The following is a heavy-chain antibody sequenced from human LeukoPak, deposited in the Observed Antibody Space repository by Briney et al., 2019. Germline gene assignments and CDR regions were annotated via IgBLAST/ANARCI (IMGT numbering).Heavy chain of an antibody. CDR2: IYYSGST. CDR3: ARDLRARGVG. J-gene: IGHJ4*02. Sequence: SETLSLTCTVSGGSISSSSYYWGWIRQPPGKGLEWIGSIYYSGSTYYNPSLKSRVTISVDTSKNQFSLKLSSVTAADTAVYYCARDLRARGVGWGQGTLVTVSS. V-gene: IGHV4-39*07. CDR1: GGSISSSSYY. D-gene: IGHD2-8*02.